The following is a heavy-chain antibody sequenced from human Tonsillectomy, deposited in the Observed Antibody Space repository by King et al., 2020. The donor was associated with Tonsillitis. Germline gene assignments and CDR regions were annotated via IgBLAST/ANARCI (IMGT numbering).Heavy chain of an antibody. D-gene: IGHD5-24*01. V-gene: IGHV3-48*02. Sequence: VQLVESGGGLVQPGGSLRLSCAASGFTFSSYSMNWVRQAPGKGLEWVSYISSSRSTIYYADSVKGRFTISRDNAKNSLYLQMNSLRDEDTAVYYCARTRSRDGYEWNDAFDIWGQGTMVTVSS. CDR3: ARTRSRDGYEWNDAFDI. CDR2: ISSSRSTI. CDR1: GFTFSSYS. J-gene: IGHJ3*02.